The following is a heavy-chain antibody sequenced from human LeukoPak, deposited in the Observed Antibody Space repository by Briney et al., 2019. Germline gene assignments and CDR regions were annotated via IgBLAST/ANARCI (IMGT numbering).Heavy chain of an antibody. CDR1: DYSISSGYGYY. J-gene: IGHJ4*02. D-gene: IGHD6-13*01. V-gene: IGHV4-38-2*02. Sequence: KPSETLSLTCTVSDYSISSGYGYYWGWIRQPPGKGLEWIGNIYHSGITYYNHFNSSLKSRVTISVDTSKNQFSLKLSSVTAADTAVYYCARGEAAAALPQDYWGQGTLVTVSS. CDR3: ARGEAAAALPQDY. CDR2: IYHSGIT.